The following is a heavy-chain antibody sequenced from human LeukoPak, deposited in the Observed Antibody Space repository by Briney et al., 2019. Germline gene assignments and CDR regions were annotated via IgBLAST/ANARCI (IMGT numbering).Heavy chain of an antibody. CDR1: GFTLSSYG. V-gene: IGHV3-23*01. J-gene: IGHJ5*02. Sequence: TGGSLRLSCAASGFTLSSYGMSWVRQAPGKGLEWVSAISGSGGSTYYADSVKGRFTISRDNSKNTLYLQMNSLRAEDTAVYYCAKDHELRYFDWPPFNWFDPWGQGTLVTVSS. D-gene: IGHD3-9*01. CDR2: ISGSGGST. CDR3: AKDHELRYFDWPPFNWFDP.